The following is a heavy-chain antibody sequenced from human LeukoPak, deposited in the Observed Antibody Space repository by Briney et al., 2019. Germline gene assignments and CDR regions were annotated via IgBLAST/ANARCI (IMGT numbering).Heavy chain of an antibody. CDR3: ARGPSGQIAM. Sequence: GGSLRLSCAASGFTFSSYEMNWVRQAPGKGLEWISYISSSGSTIYYADSVKGRFTISRDNAKNSLSLQMNSLRAEDTAVYYCARGPSGQIAMWGQGTLVTVSS. J-gene: IGHJ4*02. V-gene: IGHV3-48*03. CDR2: ISSSGSTI. D-gene: IGHD2-21*01. CDR1: GFTFSSYE.